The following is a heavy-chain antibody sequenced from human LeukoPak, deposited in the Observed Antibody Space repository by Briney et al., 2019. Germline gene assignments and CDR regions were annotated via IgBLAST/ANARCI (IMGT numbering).Heavy chain of an antibody. CDR3: ARDSHGYCSGGSCYSGGRFDP. CDR1: GGSISSSSYY. V-gene: IGHV4-39*07. CDR2: IYYSGNT. Sequence: PSETLSLTCTVSGGSISSSSYYWGWIRQPPGKGLEWIGTIYYSGNTYYNPSLKSRVTMSVDTSKNQFSLKLSSVTAADTAVYYCARDSHGYCSGGSCYSGGRFDPWGQGTLVTVSS. D-gene: IGHD2-15*01. J-gene: IGHJ5*02.